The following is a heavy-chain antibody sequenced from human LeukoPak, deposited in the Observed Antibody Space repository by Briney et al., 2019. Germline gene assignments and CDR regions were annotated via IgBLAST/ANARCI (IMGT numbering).Heavy chain of an antibody. Sequence: GRSLRLSCAASGFTFSSYAMHWVRQAPGRGLEWVSSISSSSSYIYYADSVKGRFTISRDNAKNSLYLQMNSLRAEDTAVYYCARDRGGYYYMDVWGKGTTVTVSS. CDR1: GFTFSSYA. CDR3: ARDRGGYYYMDV. CDR2: ISSSSSYI. V-gene: IGHV3-21*01. D-gene: IGHD2-15*01. J-gene: IGHJ6*03.